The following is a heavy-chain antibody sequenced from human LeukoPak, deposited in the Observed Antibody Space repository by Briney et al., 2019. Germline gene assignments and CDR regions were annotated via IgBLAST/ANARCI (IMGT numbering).Heavy chain of an antibody. Sequence: GESLKISCKGSGYSFTSYWIGWVRQMPGKGLEWMGIIYPGDSDTRYSPSFQGQVTISADKSISTAYLQWSSLKASDTAMYYCARLLGYCSSTSCYLLYNWFGPWGQGTLVTVSS. D-gene: IGHD2-2*01. CDR1: GYSFTSYW. J-gene: IGHJ5*02. CDR3: ARLLGYCSSTSCYLLYNWFGP. V-gene: IGHV5-51*01. CDR2: IYPGDSDT.